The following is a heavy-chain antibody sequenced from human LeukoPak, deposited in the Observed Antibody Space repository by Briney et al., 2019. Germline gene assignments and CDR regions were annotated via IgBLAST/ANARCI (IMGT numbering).Heavy chain of an antibody. D-gene: IGHD2-2*01. V-gene: IGHV1-18*01. CDR2: ISAYNGNT. J-gene: IGHJ4*02. CDR1: GYTFTSYG. CDR3: ARDLVEDIVVVPAANRDY. Sequence: GASVKVSCKASGYTFTSYGISWVRQAPGQGLEWMGCISAYNGNTNYAQKLQGRVTMTTDTSTSTAYMELRSLRSDDTAVYYCARDLVEDIVVVPAANRDYWGQGTLVTVSS.